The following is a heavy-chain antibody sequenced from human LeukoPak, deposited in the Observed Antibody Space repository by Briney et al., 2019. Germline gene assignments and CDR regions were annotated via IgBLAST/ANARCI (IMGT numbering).Heavy chain of an antibody. V-gene: IGHV4-61*02. Sequence: SQTLSLTCTVSGGSISSGSYYWSWIRQPAGKGLEWIGRIYTSGSTNYNPSLKSRVTISEDTSKNQFSLKLSSVTAADTAVYYCARAPEEWELSYFDYWGQGTLVTVSS. CDR1: GGSISSGSYY. J-gene: IGHJ4*02. CDR3: ARAPEEWELSYFDY. D-gene: IGHD1-26*01. CDR2: IYTSGST.